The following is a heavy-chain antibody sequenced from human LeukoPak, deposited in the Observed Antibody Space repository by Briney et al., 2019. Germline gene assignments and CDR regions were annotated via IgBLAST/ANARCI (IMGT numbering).Heavy chain of an antibody. Sequence: PSGTLSLTCTVSGGSISSYYWSWIRQPPGKGLEWIGYIYYSGSTNYNPSLKSRVTISVDTSKNQFSLKLSSVTAADTAVYYCARDRGELVDYWGQGTLVTVSS. V-gene: IGHV4-59*01. CDR1: GGSISSYY. D-gene: IGHD1-26*01. J-gene: IGHJ4*02. CDR3: ARDRGELVDY. CDR2: IYYSGST.